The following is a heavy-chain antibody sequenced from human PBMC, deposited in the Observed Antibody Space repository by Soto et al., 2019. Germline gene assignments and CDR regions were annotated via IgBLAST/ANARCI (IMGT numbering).Heavy chain of an antibody. D-gene: IGHD2-8*02. V-gene: IGHV3-33*01. CDR2: IWDDGSKK. CDR3: AREGSNTGLYDGGFDY. CDR1: GFTFSRYV. J-gene: IGHJ4*02. Sequence: QVQLVESGGAVVQPGRSLRLSCAASGFTFSRYVMHWVRQAPGKGLEWLSLIWDDGSKKDYADSVKGRFTISRDNSKNTLYVEMNSRRDEDTAVYYCAREGSNTGLYDGGFDYWGQGTLVTVSS.